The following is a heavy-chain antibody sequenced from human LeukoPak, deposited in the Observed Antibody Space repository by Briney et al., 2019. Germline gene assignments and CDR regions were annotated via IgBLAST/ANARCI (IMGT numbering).Heavy chain of an antibody. V-gene: IGHV4-34*01. CDR1: DGSFRGYY. D-gene: IGHD3-16*02. CDR3: ARGRDIKYYDYIWGNDRYCNVFDI. CDR2: INHNGVT. Sequence: SETLSLTCGVHDGSFRGYYWNWIRQPPGKGLEWVGEINHNGVTNYNPSLKSRVTISLDTPKNQLSLKLRFVTAADTAVYYCARGRDIKYYDYIWGNDRYCNVFDIWGQGTMAVVS. J-gene: IGHJ3*02.